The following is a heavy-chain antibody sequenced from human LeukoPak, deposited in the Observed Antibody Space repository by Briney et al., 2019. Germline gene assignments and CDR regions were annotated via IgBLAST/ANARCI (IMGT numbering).Heavy chain of an antibody. Sequence: SETLSLTCTVSGHSISSDYYWGWFRPPPGKGLEWIGILSHRGSTYYSPSLKSRFTMSVDTSKNDFSLKLKSVTAADTALYYCARERLAMVRGVIPKEAWGWFAPWGEGTLVSVSS. CDR3: ARERLAMVRGVIPKEAWGWFAP. V-gene: IGHV4-38-2*02. CDR2: LSHRGST. CDR1: GHSISSDYY. J-gene: IGHJ5*02. D-gene: IGHD3-10*01.